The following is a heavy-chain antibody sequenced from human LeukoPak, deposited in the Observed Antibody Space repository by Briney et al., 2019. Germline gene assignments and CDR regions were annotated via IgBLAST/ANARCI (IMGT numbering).Heavy chain of an antibody. CDR2: ISAYNGNT. D-gene: IGHD3-10*02. CDR1: GYTFTSYG. J-gene: IGHJ4*02. V-gene: IGHV1-18*01. Sequence: ASVKVSCKASGYTFTSYGISWVRQAPGQGLEWMGWISAYNGNTNYAQKFQGRVTMTEDTSTDTAYMELSSLRSEDTAVYYCATAGSITMLYWGQGTLVTVSS. CDR3: ATAGSITMLY.